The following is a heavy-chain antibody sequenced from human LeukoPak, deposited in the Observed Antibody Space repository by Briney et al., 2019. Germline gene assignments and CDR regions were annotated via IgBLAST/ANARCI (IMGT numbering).Heavy chain of an antibody. CDR2: INPPSGGT. Sequence: ASVTVSCTASGYTFTVYYMHWVRQAPGQGLEWMGWINPPSGGTNSAQKFQGRVTMTRDTSITTAYLELSRLTSDDTAVYYCARGDFYSGSFLDYWGQGTLVTVSS. CDR3: ARGDFYSGSFLDY. CDR1: GYTFTVYY. V-gene: IGHV1-2*02. D-gene: IGHD3-10*01. J-gene: IGHJ4*02.